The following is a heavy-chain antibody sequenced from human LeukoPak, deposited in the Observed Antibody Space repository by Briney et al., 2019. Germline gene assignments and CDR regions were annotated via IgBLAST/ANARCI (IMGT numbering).Heavy chain of an antibody. J-gene: IGHJ6*02. CDR2: IYYSGST. CDR3: ARDRTRGAYDFWSGPYGMDV. D-gene: IGHD3-3*01. CDR1: GGSISSGGYY. V-gene: IGHV4-31*03. Sequence: SQTLSLTCTVSGGSISSGGYYWSWIRQHPGKGLEWIGYIYYSGSTYYNPSLKSRVTISVDTSKNQFSLKLSSVTAADTAVYYCARDRTRGAYDFWSGPYGMDVWGQGTTVTVSS.